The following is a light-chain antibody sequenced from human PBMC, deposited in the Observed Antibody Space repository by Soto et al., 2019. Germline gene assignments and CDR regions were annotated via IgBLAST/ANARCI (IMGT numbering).Light chain of an antibody. CDR3: QQCDRGWT. V-gene: IGKV3-15*01. CDR2: GAS. CDR1: QSVSTN. J-gene: IGKJ1*01. Sequence: EMVMTQSTATLSVSPGETATLSCRASQSVSTNLVWYQQKPGQAPRLLIYGASTRATGIPTRFSGSGSGTEFTLTISRLQSEDFAVYFCQQCDRGWTFGQGTKVEIK.